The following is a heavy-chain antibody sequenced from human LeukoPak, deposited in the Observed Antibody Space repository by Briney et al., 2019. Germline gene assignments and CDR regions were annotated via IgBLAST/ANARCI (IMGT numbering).Heavy chain of an antibody. CDR1: GFTTFNKYS. CDR3: AREGGGDYGEGFDY. D-gene: IGHD4-17*01. J-gene: IGHJ4*02. CDR2: IGSRSSPI. Sequence: GGSLRLSCAASGFTTFNKYSMNWVRQAPGKGLEWVSCIGSRSSPIYYADSVRGRFSISRDNAKNSLYLQMNSLRAEDTAVYYCAREGGGDYGEGFDYWGQGTLVTVSS. V-gene: IGHV3-21*01.